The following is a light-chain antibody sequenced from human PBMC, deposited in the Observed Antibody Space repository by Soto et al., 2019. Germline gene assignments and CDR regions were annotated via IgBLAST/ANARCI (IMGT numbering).Light chain of an antibody. CDR3: CSYSSGSTPWV. V-gene: IGLV2-14*03. CDR1: SSDVGGYNY. J-gene: IGLJ1*01. CDR2: DVS. Sequence: QSVLTQPASVSGSPGQWITISCTGTSSDVGGYNYVSWYQHHPGKAPKLIIFDVSDRPSGISDRFSASKSGNTASLTISGLQAEDEADYYCCSYSSGSTPWVFGTGTKVPVL.